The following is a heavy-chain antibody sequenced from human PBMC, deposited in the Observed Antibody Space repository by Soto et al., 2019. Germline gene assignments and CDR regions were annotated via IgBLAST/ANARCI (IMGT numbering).Heavy chain of an antibody. J-gene: IGHJ6*02. CDR1: GGTFSSYA. CDR3: ARGASVTTNLIDYYGMDG. D-gene: IGHD4-4*01. V-gene: IGHV1-69*13. CDR2: IIPIFGTA. Sequence: VASVKVSCKASGGTFSSYAISWVRQAPGQGLEWMGGIIPIFGTANYAQKFQGRVTITADESTSTAYMELSSLRSEDTAVYYCARGASVTTNLIDYYGMDGWGQGTTVTFSS.